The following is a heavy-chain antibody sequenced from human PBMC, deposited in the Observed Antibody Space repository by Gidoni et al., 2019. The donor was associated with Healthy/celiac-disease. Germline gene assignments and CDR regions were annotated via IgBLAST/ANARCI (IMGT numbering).Heavy chain of an antibody. CDR3: ARVTTRGGYYYYMDV. D-gene: IGHD2-2*01. V-gene: IGHV4-30-2*01. J-gene: IGHJ6*03. CDR2: IYHSGST. Sequence: QLQLQESGSGLVKPSQTLSLTCAVSGGSISSGGYSWSWIRQPPGKGLEWIGYIYHSGSTYYNPSLKSRVTISVDRSKNQFSLKLSSVTAADTAVYYCARVTTRGGYYYYMDVWGKGTTVTVSS. CDR1: GGSISSGGYS.